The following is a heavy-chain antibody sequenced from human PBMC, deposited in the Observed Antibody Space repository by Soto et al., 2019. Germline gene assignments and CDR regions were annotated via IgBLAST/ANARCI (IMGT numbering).Heavy chain of an antibody. J-gene: IGHJ5*01. CDR3: ARLPRDSSSSWLDS. CDR1: GYSLTSYW. Sequence: VESLKVACKGSGYSLTSYWIGWVRQMPGKGLEWMGISYPGDSDTRYSPSFQVQFTIAADKSISTAYLQRRSLKASDTAMYHCARLPRDSSSSWLDSWGQGPLATVSS. V-gene: IGHV5-51*01. D-gene: IGHD6-6*01. CDR2: SYPGDSDT.